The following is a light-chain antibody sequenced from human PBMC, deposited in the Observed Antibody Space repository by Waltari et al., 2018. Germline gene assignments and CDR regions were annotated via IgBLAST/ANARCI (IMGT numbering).Light chain of an antibody. CDR2: DAS. J-gene: IGKJ2*01. Sequence: DIQMTQSPSSLSASVGDRVTITCQASHDINNYLNWYQQKPGKAPKLLIYDASNLETGVPSRFSGSGSGTDFSFTISSLQPEDIATYYCQQFDNLVYTFGQGTKLEIK. CDR1: HDINNY. CDR3: QQFDNLVYT. V-gene: IGKV1-33*01.